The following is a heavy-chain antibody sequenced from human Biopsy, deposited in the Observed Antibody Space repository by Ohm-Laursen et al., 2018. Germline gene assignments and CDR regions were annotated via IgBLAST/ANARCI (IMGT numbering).Heavy chain of an antibody. V-gene: IGHV4-59*01. D-gene: IGHD3-3*01. CDR1: ACTIISNY. Sequence: GTLSLTCCVSACTIISNYWTCLPPPPGQGLVWIGHVYNGGINYDNPSLKRRVTISKGTSKNQFSLQVNSVTAADTAVYYCARTPRDSFWSGSYKRGLWFDPWGQGTLVIVSS. CDR3: ARTPRDSFWSGSYKRGLWFDP. CDR2: VYNGGIN. J-gene: IGHJ5*02.